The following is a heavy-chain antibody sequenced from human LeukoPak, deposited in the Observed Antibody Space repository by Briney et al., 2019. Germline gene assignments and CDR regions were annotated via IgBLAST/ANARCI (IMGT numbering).Heavy chain of an antibody. V-gene: IGHV3-74*01. Sequence: PGGSLRLSCAASGFSFSDYGMHWVRQGPGKGLVWVSGINSDGSIPDYADSVKGRFTISRDNAKSMLYLQMNSLRVEDTAVYYCARVIGGSGDFDLWGRGTLVTISS. CDR1: GFSFSDYG. J-gene: IGHJ2*01. D-gene: IGHD3-16*01. CDR2: INSDGSIP. CDR3: ARVIGGSGDFDL.